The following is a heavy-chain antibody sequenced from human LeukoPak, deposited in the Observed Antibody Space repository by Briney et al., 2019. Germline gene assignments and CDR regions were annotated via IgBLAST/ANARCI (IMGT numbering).Heavy chain of an antibody. CDR3: ARLITATTDY. CDR1: GGSISSSSYY. D-gene: IGHD1-7*01. Sequence: SETLSLTCTVSGGSISSSSYYWGWIRPPPGKGLEWIGSIHYSGSTYSNPSLKSRVTISVDTSNNHFSLKLSSVTAADTAVYYCARLITATTDYWGQGTLVIVSS. V-gene: IGHV4-39*02. CDR2: IHYSGST. J-gene: IGHJ4*02.